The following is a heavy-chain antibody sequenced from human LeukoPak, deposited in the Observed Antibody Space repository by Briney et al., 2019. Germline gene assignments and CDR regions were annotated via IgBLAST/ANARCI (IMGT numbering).Heavy chain of an antibody. CDR3: ARGAFTPLITFGPFYFES. V-gene: IGHV1-69*06. D-gene: IGHD3-16*01. CDR1: GGTFNDCA. J-gene: IGHJ4*02. CDR2: IIPLFGTT. Sequence: GASVKVSCKASGGTFNDCAITWMRQAPGQGLEWMGRIIPLFGTTNYAQKYQHRVTITADKSTNIASMELNTLTSEDTAIYYCARGAFTPLITFGPFYFESWGQGTLVTVSS.